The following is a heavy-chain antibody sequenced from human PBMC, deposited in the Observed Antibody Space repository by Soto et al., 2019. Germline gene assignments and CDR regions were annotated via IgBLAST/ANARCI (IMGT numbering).Heavy chain of an antibody. CDR1: GYTFATYG. V-gene: IGHV1-18*01. CDR3: ARDEGFGQLSC. J-gene: IGHJ4*02. D-gene: IGHD3-10*01. CDR2: ISAYNGNT. Sequence: QVQLVQSGAEVKKPGASVKVSCKASGYTFATYGLSWVRQAPGQGLEWMGWISAYNGNTNYAQKQQGRVTMTTDTSTSTAYTELRSRRSDGTAVYYCARDEGFGQLSCWGQGTLVTVSS.